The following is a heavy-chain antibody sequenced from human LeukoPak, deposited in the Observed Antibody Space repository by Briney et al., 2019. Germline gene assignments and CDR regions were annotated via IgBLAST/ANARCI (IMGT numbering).Heavy chain of an antibody. CDR1: GFTFSSYA. V-gene: IGHV3-53*04. Sequence: HTGGSLRLSCAASGFTFSSYAMSWVRQAPGKGLEWVSVIYSGGSTYYADSVKGRFTISRHNSKNTLYLQMNSLRAEDTAVYYCARDLYGDYYYGMDVWGQGTTVTVSS. J-gene: IGHJ6*02. CDR3: ARDLYGDYYYGMDV. D-gene: IGHD4-17*01. CDR2: IYSGGST.